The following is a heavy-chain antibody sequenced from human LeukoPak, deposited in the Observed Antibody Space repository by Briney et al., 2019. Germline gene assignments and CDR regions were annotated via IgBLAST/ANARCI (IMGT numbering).Heavy chain of an antibody. CDR1: RFTPSSYG. D-gene: IGHD1-26*01. Sequence: ASVKDSSKAPRFTPSSYGVSSVCQAPRQGVGWMGWIRVYNGKTNYAQTFQGTVTTTTGTSTSTPYMDLRSLRSDDTAVYYCARGGALTSFDSWGQGTLITVSS. CDR3: ARGGALTSFDS. V-gene: IGHV1-18*01. J-gene: IGHJ4*02. CDR2: IRVYNGKT.